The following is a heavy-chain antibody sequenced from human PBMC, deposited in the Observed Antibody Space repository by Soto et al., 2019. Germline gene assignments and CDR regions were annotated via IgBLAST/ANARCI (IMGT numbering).Heavy chain of an antibody. Sequence: QVQLVQSGAEVKKPEASVKVSCKASGYTFTSYDSNWVRQATGQGLEWMGWMNPNRGNTGYAQKFQGRVTMTRNTSISTAYMELSSLRSEDTAVYYCARGWYYGSGSPFDPWGQGTLVTVSS. CDR2: MNPNRGNT. CDR1: GYTFTSYD. J-gene: IGHJ5*02. V-gene: IGHV1-8*01. D-gene: IGHD3-10*01. CDR3: ARGWYYGSGSPFDP.